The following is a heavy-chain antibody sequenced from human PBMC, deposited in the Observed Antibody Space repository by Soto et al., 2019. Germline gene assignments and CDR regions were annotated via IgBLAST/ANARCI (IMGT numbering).Heavy chain of an antibody. CDR3: GRAMGAGGTYYYSGLAV. J-gene: IGHJ6*02. Sequence: PSETLSLTCTVSGDSISVSGDSNNNHYWSWVRRPPGKGLGWIGSIYYSGATNYNPSLKSRVTMSACTSKNKFSLNLSSVTAAETAIYSCGRAMGAGGTYYYSGLAVWGQGPTVTVSS. D-gene: IGHD3-16*01. V-gene: IGHV4-61*01. CDR2: IYYSGAT. CDR1: GDSISVSGDSNNNHY.